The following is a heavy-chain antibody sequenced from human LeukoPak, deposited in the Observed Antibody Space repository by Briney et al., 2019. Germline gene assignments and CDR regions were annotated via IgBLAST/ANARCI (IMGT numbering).Heavy chain of an antibody. J-gene: IGHJ4*02. Sequence: SETLSLTCTVSGGSISSGGYYWSWIRQHPRKGLEWIGYIYYSGSTYYNPSLKSRVTISVDTSKNQFSLKLSSVTAADTAVYYCARSAAQLWSSFDYWGQGTLVTVSS. CDR2: IYYSGST. CDR1: GGSISSGGYY. CDR3: ARSAAQLWSSFDY. V-gene: IGHV4-31*03. D-gene: IGHD5-18*01.